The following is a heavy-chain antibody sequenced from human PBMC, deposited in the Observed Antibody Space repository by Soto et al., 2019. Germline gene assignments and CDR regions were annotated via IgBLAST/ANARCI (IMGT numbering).Heavy chain of an antibody. CDR3: ARERFQVISDGMDV. J-gene: IGHJ6*02. V-gene: IGHV1-2*02. CDR2: INPETGGT. CDR1: GYTFTGYY. D-gene: IGHD2-21*01. Sequence: GASVKVSCKASGYTFTGYYVHWVREAPGQGLEWMGWINPETGGTSYAQKFQGRVTLSGDTSINTAYLELSSLRFDDAAVYFCARERFQVISDGMDVWGQGTTVTVSS.